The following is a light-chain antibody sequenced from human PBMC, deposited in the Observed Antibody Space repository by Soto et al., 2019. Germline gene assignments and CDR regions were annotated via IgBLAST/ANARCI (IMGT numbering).Light chain of an antibody. CDR2: GAS. Sequence: EIVLTQSPGTLSLFPGERATLSCRASQSVSSSYLAWYQQKPGQAPRLLIYGASSRATGIPDRFSGSGSGTDCTLTISRLEPEDFAVYYCQQYGSSPYTFGQGTKLEI. CDR3: QQYGSSPYT. CDR1: QSVSSSY. V-gene: IGKV3-20*01. J-gene: IGKJ2*01.